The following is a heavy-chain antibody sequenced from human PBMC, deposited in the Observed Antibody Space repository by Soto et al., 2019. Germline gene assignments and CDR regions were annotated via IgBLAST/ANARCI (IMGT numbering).Heavy chain of an antibody. CDR2: IYYSGST. CDR3: ARYNYGDYGPIDY. Sequence: PSETLSLTCTVSGGSVSSGSYYWSWIRQPPGKGLEWIGYIYYSGSTNYNPSLKSRVTISVDTSKNQFSLKLSSVTAADTAVYYCARYNYGDYGPIDYWGQGTLVTVSS. CDR1: GGSVSSGSYY. J-gene: IGHJ4*02. D-gene: IGHD4-17*01. V-gene: IGHV4-61*01.